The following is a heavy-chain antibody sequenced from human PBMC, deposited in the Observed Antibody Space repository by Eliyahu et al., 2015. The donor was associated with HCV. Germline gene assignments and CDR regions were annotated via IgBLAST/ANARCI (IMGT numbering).Heavy chain of an antibody. CDR2: ISYDGRTK. CDR3: AKDLNSGWNYYGMDV. CDR1: A. D-gene: IGHD3-10*01. J-gene: IGHJ6*02. V-gene: IGHV3-30*18. Sequence: AMHWVRQAPGKGLEWVAVISYDGRTKYYADSVKGRFTISRDNSKNTVFLQMNSLRAEDTALYYCAKDLNSGWNYYGMDVWGQGTTVTVSS.